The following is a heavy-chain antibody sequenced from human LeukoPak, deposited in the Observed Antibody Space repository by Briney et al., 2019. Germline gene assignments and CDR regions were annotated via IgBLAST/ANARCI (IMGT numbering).Heavy chain of an antibody. CDR1: GYSISSGYY. J-gene: IGHJ3*02. D-gene: IGHD1-26*01. Sequence: PSETLSLTCAVSGYSISSGYYWGWIRQPPGKGLEWIGSIYHSGSTYYSPSLKSRVTISVDTSKNQFSLKLSSVTAADTAVYYCARLGGSYINAFDIWGQGTMVTVSS. V-gene: IGHV4-38-2*01. CDR3: ARLGGSYINAFDI. CDR2: IYHSGST.